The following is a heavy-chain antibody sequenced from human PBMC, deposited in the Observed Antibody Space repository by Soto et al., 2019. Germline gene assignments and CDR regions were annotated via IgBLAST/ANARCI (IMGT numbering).Heavy chain of an antibody. V-gene: IGHV1-69*12. CDR2: IIPLYGTA. D-gene: IGHD5-12*01. CDR3: ARDAMATSPKNEGQDNWFDP. J-gene: IGHJ5*02. Sequence: QVQLVQSGAEVKKPGSSVKVSCKASGGTFSSYAISWVRQARGQGLEWMGGIIPLYGTANYAQKFQGRVTITADESTSTAYMELSSLRSVDTAVYYCARDAMATSPKNEGQDNWFDPWAQGTLVTVSS. CDR1: GGTFSSYA.